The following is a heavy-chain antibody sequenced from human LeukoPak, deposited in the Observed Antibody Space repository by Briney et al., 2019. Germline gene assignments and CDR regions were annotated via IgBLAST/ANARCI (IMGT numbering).Heavy chain of an antibody. CDR2: IRYDGSNK. D-gene: IGHD1-26*01. Sequence: PGGSLRLSCAASAFRFSSYGMHWVRQAPGKGLEWVAFIRYDGSNKYYADSVKGRFTISRDNSKNTLYLQMNSLRAEDTAVYYCAKTSSLGANEGAFDIWGQGTMVTVSS. CDR3: AKTSSLGANEGAFDI. V-gene: IGHV3-30*02. CDR1: AFRFSSYG. J-gene: IGHJ3*02.